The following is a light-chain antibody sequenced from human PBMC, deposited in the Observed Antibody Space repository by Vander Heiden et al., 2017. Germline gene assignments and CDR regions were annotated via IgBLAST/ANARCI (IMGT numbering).Light chain of an antibody. J-gene: IGKJ4*01. CDR2: AAS. CDR3: QQSFSAPLT. V-gene: IGKV1-39*01. CDR1: HSISSY. Sequence: DIQMTQSPSSVSASVGDGVTLTCLASHSISSYSNWYRQKPRKATKLLIYAASTLQSGVPSRFSGSGSGTDFTLTITSLQPEEFATYYCQQSFSAPLTFGGGTNVGIK.